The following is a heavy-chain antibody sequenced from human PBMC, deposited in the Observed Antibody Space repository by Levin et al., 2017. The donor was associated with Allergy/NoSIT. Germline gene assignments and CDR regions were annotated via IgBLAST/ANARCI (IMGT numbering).Heavy chain of an antibody. CDR3: VIDTNFAFDN. CDR2: IYVISTT. J-gene: IGHJ4*02. V-gene: IGHV3-48*02. Sequence: GESLKISCAASGFTFTDYSMNWVRQAPGKGLEWISYIYVISTTYYADSVKGRFTISRDNAKNLLHLQMNSLRDGDTAVYYCVIDTNFAFDNWGQGTLVTVSS. CDR1: GFTFTDYS. D-gene: IGHD1-7*01.